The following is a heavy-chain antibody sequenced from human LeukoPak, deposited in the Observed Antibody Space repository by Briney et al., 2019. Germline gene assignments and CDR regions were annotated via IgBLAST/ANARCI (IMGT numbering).Heavy chain of an antibody. D-gene: IGHD3-22*01. CDR3: ARDHRYYDSSGCLYYYYGMDV. CDR2: IYYSGST. V-gene: IGHV4-30-4*01. J-gene: IGHJ6*02. CDR1: GGSISSGDYY. Sequence: SQTLSLTCTVSGGSISSGDYYWSWIRQPPGKGQEWIGYIYYSGSTYYNPSLKSRVTISVDTSKNQFSLKLSSVTAADTAVYYCARDHRYYDSSGCLYYYYGMDVWGQGTTVTVSS.